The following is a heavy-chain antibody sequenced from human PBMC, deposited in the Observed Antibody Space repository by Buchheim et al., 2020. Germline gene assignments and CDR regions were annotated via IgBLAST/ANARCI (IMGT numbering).Heavy chain of an antibody. CDR3: VRYCSGGSCYRFGYYYGMDV. V-gene: IGHV3-23*01. D-gene: IGHD2-15*01. Sequence: EVQLLESGGGLVQPGGSLRLSCAASGFTFSSYAMSWVRQAPGKGLEWVSAISGSGGSTYYADSVKGRFTISRDNSKNTLYLHMNSLRAEDTAVYYCVRYCSGGSCYRFGYYYGMDVWGQGTT. J-gene: IGHJ6*02. CDR2: ISGSGGST. CDR1: GFTFSSYA.